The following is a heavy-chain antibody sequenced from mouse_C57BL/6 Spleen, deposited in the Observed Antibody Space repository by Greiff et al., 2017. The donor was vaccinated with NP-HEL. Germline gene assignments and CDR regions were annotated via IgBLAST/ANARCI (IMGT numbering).Heavy chain of an antibody. CDR1: GYTFTDYN. J-gene: IGHJ1*03. CDR2: INPNNGGT. CDR3: AREGDGSSYWYFDV. D-gene: IGHD1-1*01. Sequence: VQLKQSGPELVKPGASVKIPCKASGYTFTDYNMDWVKQSHGKSLEWIGDINPNNGGTIYNQKFKGKATLTVDKSSSTAYMELRSLTSEDTAVYYCAREGDGSSYWYFDVWGTGTTVTVSS. V-gene: IGHV1-18*01.